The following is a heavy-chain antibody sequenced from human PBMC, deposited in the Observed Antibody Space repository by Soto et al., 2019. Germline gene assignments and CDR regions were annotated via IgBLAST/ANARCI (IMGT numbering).Heavy chain of an antibody. CDR3: ARAGTGVSAFDI. J-gene: IGHJ3*02. Sequence: XSVKVSFNASGYTFTSYGISLVRHSPGQGLEWMGWISAYNGNTNYAQKLQGRVTMTTDTSTSTAYMELRSMRSDDTAVYYCARAGTGVSAFDIWGQGTMVTVSS. V-gene: IGHV1-18*01. CDR2: ISAYNGNT. D-gene: IGHD7-27*01. CDR1: GYTFTSYG.